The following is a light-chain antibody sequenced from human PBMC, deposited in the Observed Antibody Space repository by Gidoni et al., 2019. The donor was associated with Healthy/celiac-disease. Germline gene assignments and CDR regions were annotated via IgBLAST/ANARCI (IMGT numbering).Light chain of an antibody. CDR2: QES. CDR3: QAWDSSTEVV. Sequence: SSQLPPPPSFSVSPGQTSSITCSGDKLGDKYACWYQQKPGQSTVLVIYQESKRPSGIHERFSGANAGNTATLTISGTQAMDEADYYCQAWDSSTEVVFGGGTKLTVL. CDR1: KLGDKY. J-gene: IGLJ2*01. V-gene: IGLV3-1*01.